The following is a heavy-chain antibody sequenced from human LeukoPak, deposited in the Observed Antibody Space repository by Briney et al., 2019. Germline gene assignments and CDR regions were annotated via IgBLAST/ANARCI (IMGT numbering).Heavy chain of an antibody. D-gene: IGHD3-9*01. Sequence: PGGSLRLSCAASGITFSNAWMSWVRQAPGKGLEWVGRIKSKTDGGTTDYDAPVKGRFTISRDDSKNTLYLQMNSLKTEDTAVYYCTTPSDILTGSDYWGQGTLVTVSS. CDR2: IKSKTDGGTT. V-gene: IGHV3-15*01. CDR3: TTPSDILTGSDY. CDR1: GITFSNAW. J-gene: IGHJ4*02.